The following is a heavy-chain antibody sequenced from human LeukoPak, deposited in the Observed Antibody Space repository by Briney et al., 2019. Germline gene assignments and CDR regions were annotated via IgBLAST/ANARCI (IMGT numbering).Heavy chain of an antibody. D-gene: IGHD5-24*01. CDR1: GFTFSVYA. Sequence: GRSLRLSCAASGFTFSVYAMHWVRQAPGKGLEWVSIISYDGSNKYDAASVRGRFTISRDNSENTLYLQMNSLRAEDTAVYYCAKVMATIGSDFDYWGQGTLVTVSS. V-gene: IGHV3-30*04. J-gene: IGHJ4*02. CDR2: ISYDGSNK. CDR3: AKVMATIGSDFDY.